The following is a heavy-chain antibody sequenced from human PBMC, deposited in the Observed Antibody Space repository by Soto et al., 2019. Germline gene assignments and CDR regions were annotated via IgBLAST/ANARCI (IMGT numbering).Heavy chain of an antibody. CDR1: GFTFSNYG. J-gene: IGHJ4*02. V-gene: IGHV3-33*01. CDR2: IWHDGSNK. Sequence: QVQLVESGGGVVQPGRSLRLSCAASGFTFSNYGMHWVRQAPNKGLEWVAGIWHDGSNKYHATSVEGRFTISRAISNNPCYLQMKSLSGEDTAVYYCASEAGYQLRGQQLPDYWGRGNVVTVS. D-gene: IGHD6-13*01. CDR3: ASEAGYQLRGQQLPDY.